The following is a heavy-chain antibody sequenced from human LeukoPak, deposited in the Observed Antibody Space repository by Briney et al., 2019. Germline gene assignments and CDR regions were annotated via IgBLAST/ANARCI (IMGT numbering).Heavy chain of an antibody. CDR3: ARVLFLEWAINWFDP. CDR1: GGSISSGDYY. Sequence: SETLSLTCTVSGGSISSGDYYWSWIRQPPGKGLEWIGYIYYSGSTYYNPSLKSRVTISVDTSKNQFSLKLSSVTAADTAVYYCARVLFLEWAINWFDPWGQGTLVTASS. CDR2: IYYSGST. V-gene: IGHV4-30-4*08. J-gene: IGHJ5*02. D-gene: IGHD3-3*01.